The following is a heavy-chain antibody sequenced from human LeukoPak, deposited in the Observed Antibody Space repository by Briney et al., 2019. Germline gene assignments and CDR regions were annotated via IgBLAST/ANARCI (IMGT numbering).Heavy chain of an antibody. J-gene: IGHJ4*02. CDR1: GFTFSSYA. Sequence: GGSLRLSCAASGFTFSSYAMSWVRQAPGKGLEWVSGISGGGETSYYADSVKGRFTISRDNSKNTLYLQVNSLRAEVTAVYFCARKASSSGGANFDCWGQGTLVTVSS. CDR2: ISGGGETS. V-gene: IGHV3-23*01. CDR3: ARKASSSGGANFDC. D-gene: IGHD6-6*01.